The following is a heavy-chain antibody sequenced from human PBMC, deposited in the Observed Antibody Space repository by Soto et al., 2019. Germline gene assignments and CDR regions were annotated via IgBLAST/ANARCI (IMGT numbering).Heavy chain of an antibody. CDR3: AKDGSGYENYYYYGMDV. CDR1: GFTFSSYA. Sequence: GGSLRLSCAASGFTFSSYAMSWVRQAPGKGLEWVSAISGSGGSTYYADSVKGRFTISRDNSKNTLYLQMNSLRAEDTAVYYCAKDGSGYENYYYYGMDVWGQGTTVTVSS. J-gene: IGHJ6*02. D-gene: IGHD5-12*01. CDR2: ISGSGGST. V-gene: IGHV3-23*01.